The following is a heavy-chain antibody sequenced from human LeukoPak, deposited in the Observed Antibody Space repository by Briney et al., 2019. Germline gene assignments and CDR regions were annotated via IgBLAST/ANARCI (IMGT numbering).Heavy chain of an antibody. CDR2: ISGGAAST. D-gene: IGHD3-10*01. CDR3: AKISRSTLVRGVILDY. J-gene: IGHJ4*02. CDR1: GFTFSSYA. Sequence: TGGSLRLSCAASGFTFSSYAMSWVRQAPGKGLEWVSAISGGAASTYYADSVRGRFIPSRDNSKNTLFLEMNSLRAEDTAFYYCAKISRSTLVRGVILDYWGQGTLVTVSS. V-gene: IGHV3-23*01.